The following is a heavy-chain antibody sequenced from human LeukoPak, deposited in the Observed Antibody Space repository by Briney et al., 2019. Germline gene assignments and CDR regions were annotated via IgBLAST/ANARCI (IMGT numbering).Heavy chain of an antibody. D-gene: IGHD6-19*01. CDR3: ARIVRTGYSSGWGAFDI. CDR1: GGSVSSSYY. J-gene: IGHJ3*02. CDR2: ICSGGNI. V-gene: IGHV4-39*01. Sequence: PSETLSLTCTVSGGSVSSSYYWGWIRQPPGKGLEWIGSICSGGNICSNPSLESRVTISVDSSRSHFFLQLTSVTAADTAVYYCARIVRTGYSSGWGAFDIWGQGTMVTVSS.